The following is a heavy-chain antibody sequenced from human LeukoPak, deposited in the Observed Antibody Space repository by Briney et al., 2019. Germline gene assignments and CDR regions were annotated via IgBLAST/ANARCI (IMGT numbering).Heavy chain of an antibody. CDR3: ARRAPSHDFDD. CDR1: GFTFSSYS. CDR2: ISTTSGNI. V-gene: IGHV3-21*01. J-gene: IGHJ4*02. Sequence: GGSLRLSCAASGFTFSSYSMNWVRQAPGKGLEWVEAISTTSGNIYYADSVKGRFTISRDNAKNSLYLQMNSLRVEDTALYYCARRAPSHDFDDWGQGTLVTVSS.